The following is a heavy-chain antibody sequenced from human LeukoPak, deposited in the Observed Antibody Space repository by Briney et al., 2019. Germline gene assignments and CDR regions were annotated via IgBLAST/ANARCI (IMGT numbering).Heavy chain of an antibody. J-gene: IGHJ4*02. Sequence: PSETLSLTCAVSGGSISSGGYSWSWIRQPPGKGLEWIGYIYRSGSTFYNPSLESRVTISLDRSKNQFSLKLRSVTAADTAVYYCARGRVDTAMGDYWGQGTLVTVSS. CDR3: ARGRVDTAMGDY. CDR2: IYRSGST. D-gene: IGHD5-18*01. V-gene: IGHV4-30-2*01. CDR1: GGSISSGGYS.